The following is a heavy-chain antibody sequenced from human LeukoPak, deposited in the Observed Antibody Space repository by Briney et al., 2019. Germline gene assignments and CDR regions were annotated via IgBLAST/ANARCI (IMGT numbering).Heavy chain of an antibody. V-gene: IGHV4-61*02. J-gene: IGHJ4*02. CDR3: ARSHYGSGSYYSVGDY. CDR1: GGSISSGSYD. Sequence: SQTLSLTCTVSGGSISSGSYDWSWIRQPAGKGLEWIVRIYTSGSTNYNPSLKSRVTISVDTSKNQFSLKLSSVTAADTAVYYCARSHYGSGSYYSVGDYWGQGTLVTVSS. CDR2: IYTSGST. D-gene: IGHD3-10*01.